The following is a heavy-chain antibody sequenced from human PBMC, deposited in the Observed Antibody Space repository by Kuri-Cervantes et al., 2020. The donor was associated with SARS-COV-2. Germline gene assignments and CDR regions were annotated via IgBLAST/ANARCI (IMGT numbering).Heavy chain of an antibody. D-gene: IGHD2-21*01. V-gene: IGHV3-30-3*01. CDR1: AFTFSSYA. CDR2: ISYDGSNK. CDR3: ARDRVGVHDY. Sequence: VGSLRLSCAASAFTFSSYAMHWVRQAPGKGLEWVAIISYDGSNKYYADSVKGRFTISRDNSKNTLYLQMNRLRAEDTAVYYCARDRVGVHDYWGQGTLVTVSS. J-gene: IGHJ4*02.